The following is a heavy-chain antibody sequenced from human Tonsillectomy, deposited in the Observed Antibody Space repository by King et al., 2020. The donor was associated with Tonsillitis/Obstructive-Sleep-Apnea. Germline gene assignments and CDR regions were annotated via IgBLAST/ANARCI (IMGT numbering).Heavy chain of an antibody. D-gene: IGHD6-19*01. CDR3: ARILSSGSRLDY. CDR2: MYSGGST. Sequence: QLQESGPGLVKPSETLSLTCTVTGVSISSNNYYWGWIRQPPGKGLEWIGSMYSGGSTHYNPSLKSRGTISVDTSKNQVSLRLSSVTAADTAIYYCARILSSGSRLDYWGQGTLATVSS. V-gene: IGHV4-39*01. J-gene: IGHJ4*02. CDR1: GVSISSNNYY.